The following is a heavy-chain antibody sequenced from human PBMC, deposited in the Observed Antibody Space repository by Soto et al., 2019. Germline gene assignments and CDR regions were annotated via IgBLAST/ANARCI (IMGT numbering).Heavy chain of an antibody. V-gene: IGHV4-34*01. Sequence: SETLSLTCAVYCGSFSGYCWSWIRQPPGKGLEWIGEINHSGSTNYNPSLKSRVTISVDTSKNQFSLKLSSVTAADTAVYYCARFRSRFLERFHPARVGMDVWGQGSTVTISS. D-gene: IGHD3-3*01. CDR1: CGSFSGYC. CDR3: ARFRSRFLERFHPARVGMDV. CDR2: INHSGST. J-gene: IGHJ6*02.